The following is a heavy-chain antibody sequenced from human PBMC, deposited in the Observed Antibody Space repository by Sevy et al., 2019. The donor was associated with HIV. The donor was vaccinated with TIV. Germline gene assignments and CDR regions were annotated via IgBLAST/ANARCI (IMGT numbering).Heavy chain of an antibody. V-gene: IGHV3-21*01. Sequence: GGSLRLSCAASGFTFSTYSMNWVRQAPGKGLEWVSCISSSSRYIYYADSLKGRFTVSRDNAKNSLYLQMNSLRAEDTAVYYCARVGRDVCKVGDYWGQGTLVTLSS. CDR2: ISSSSRYI. J-gene: IGHJ4*02. CDR1: GFTFSTYS. D-gene: IGHD1-26*01. CDR3: ARVGRDVCKVGDY.